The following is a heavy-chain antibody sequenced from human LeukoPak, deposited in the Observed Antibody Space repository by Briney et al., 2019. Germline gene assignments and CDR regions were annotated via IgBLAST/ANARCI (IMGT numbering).Heavy chain of an antibody. V-gene: IGHV3-53*01. CDR1: GFAVSGNY. Sequence: GGSLRLSCAASGFAVSGNYMSWVRQAPGKGLEWVSVIYSGGSTYYADSAKGRFTISRDNFKNTLYLHMNSLRAEDTAIYYCARDKTFDIWGQGTMVTVSS. CDR3: ARDKTFDI. CDR2: IYSGGST. J-gene: IGHJ3*02.